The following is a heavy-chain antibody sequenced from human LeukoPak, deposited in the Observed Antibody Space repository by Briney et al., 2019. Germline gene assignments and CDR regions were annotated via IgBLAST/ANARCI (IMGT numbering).Heavy chain of an antibody. CDR2: MSARGGGS. CDR1: GFTLTNYP. J-gene: IGHJ6*02. D-gene: IGHD2-2*01. CDR3: ARPQGFCSSASCYYYYGMDV. Sequence: GGSLRLSCAASGFTLTNYPMSWVHQAPGRGLEWVSSMSARGGGSYYADSVKGRFTISRDSSKNTLYLQMNSLRAEDTAVYYCARPQGFCSSASCYYYYGMDVWGQGTLVTVSS. V-gene: IGHV3-23*01.